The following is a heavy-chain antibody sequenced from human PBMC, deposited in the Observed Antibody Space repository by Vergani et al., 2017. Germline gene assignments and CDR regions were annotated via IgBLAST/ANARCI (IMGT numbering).Heavy chain of an antibody. J-gene: IGHJ4*02. V-gene: IGHV5-51*01. CDR2: IYPGDSDT. CDR1: GYSFTSYW. D-gene: IGHD3-22*01. Sequence: EVQLVQSGAEVKKPGESLKISCKGSGYSFTSYWIGWVRQMPGKGLEWMGIIYPGDSDTRYRPSFQGQVTISADKSISTAYLQWSSLKASDTAMYYCARGERGKGYYYDSSGYYLQNYWGQGTLVTVSS. CDR3: ARGERGKGYYYDSSGYYLQNY.